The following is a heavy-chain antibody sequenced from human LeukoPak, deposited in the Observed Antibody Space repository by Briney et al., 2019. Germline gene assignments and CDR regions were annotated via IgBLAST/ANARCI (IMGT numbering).Heavy chain of an antibody. J-gene: IGHJ4*02. CDR3: ARAITDFDY. Sequence: GGSLRLSCAASGFTFSSYSMNWVRQAPGKGLEWVANIKPDGSETNYVDSVKGRFTISRDNAKRSLYLQMNSLRVEDTAVYYCARAITDFDYWGQGTLVTVAS. V-gene: IGHV3-7*01. CDR2: IKPDGSET. CDR1: GFTFSSYS. D-gene: IGHD1-14*01.